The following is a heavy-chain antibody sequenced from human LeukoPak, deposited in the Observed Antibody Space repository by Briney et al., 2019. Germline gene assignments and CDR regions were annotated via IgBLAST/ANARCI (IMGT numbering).Heavy chain of an antibody. CDR2: INPNSGGT. D-gene: IGHD3-10*01. V-gene: IGHV1-2*06. CDR1: GGTFSSYA. Sequence: ASVKVSCKASGGTFSSYAISWVRQAPGQGLEWMGRINPNSGGTNYAQKFQGRVTMTRDTSISTAYMELSRLRSDDTAVYYCARGEITMVRGVIGRFDPWGQGTLVTVSS. CDR3: ARGEITMVRGVIGRFDP. J-gene: IGHJ5*02.